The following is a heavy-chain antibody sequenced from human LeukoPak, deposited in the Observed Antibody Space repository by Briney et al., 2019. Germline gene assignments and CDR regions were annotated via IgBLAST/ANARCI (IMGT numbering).Heavy chain of an antibody. J-gene: IGHJ4*02. CDR1: GCTFSSYW. CDR2: IKQDGSEK. CDR3: ARASDIVVVVAEGVDY. V-gene: IGHV3-7*01. Sequence: GGSLPLSCVACGCTFSSYWMSWVRQAAGRGVEGVANIKQDGSEKYYVAYVKCRITISRDNTKNSLYLQMNSLRGEGTAVYYCARASDIVVVVAEGVDYWGQGTLVTVSS. D-gene: IGHD2-15*01.